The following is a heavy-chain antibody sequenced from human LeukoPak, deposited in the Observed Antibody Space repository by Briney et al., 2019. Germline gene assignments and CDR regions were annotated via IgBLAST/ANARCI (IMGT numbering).Heavy chain of an antibody. CDR1: AFTFSTYW. V-gene: IGHV3-7*01. Sequence: GRSLRLSCEASAFTFSTYWMTCVRQAAEKWLEWVANIKEDGSEKSYVDSVKGRFTISKDTAKNSLYLQMNSLRAEDTAVYYCARIHSGSYYMGFDYWGQGALVTVSS. CDR3: ARIHSGSYYMGFDY. CDR2: IKEDGSEK. J-gene: IGHJ4*02. D-gene: IGHD1-26*01.